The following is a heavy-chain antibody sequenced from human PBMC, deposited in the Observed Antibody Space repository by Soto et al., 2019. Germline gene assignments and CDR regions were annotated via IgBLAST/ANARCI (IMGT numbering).Heavy chain of an antibody. CDR2: ITNGGANT. V-gene: IGHV3-23*01. CDR1: GFSFSRYA. D-gene: IGHD6-25*01. CDR3: AKGSASGSPYCFDF. Sequence: GGSLRLSCAGSGFSFSRYAMSWIRQTPGTGLEWVAAITNGGANTYSADSVKGRFTISRDNSKNTLYLQMNSLRAEDTAVYFCAKGSASGSPYCFDFWGQGTLVTVSS. J-gene: IGHJ4*02.